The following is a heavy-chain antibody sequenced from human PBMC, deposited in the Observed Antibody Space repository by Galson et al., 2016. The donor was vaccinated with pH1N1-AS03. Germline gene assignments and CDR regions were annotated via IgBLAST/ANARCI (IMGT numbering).Heavy chain of an antibody. CDR3: ARVVAGRPFLIDY. J-gene: IGHJ4*02. CDR1: GYNFVTYG. D-gene: IGHD6-6*01. CDR2: INPYSTNT. Sequence: SVKVSCKASGYNFVTYGITWVRQGPGQGLEWMGWINPYSTNTNYAKKVQDRVTMTADTSTTTAHLDLRNLGSDDTAVYYCARVVAGRPFLIDYWGQGTPVTVSS. V-gene: IGHV1-18*01.